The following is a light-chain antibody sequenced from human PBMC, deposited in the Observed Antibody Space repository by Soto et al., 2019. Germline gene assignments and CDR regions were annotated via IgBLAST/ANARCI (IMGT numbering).Light chain of an antibody. V-gene: IGKV3-15*01. CDR3: QQYNNWPRT. Sequence: EIVMTQSPATLSVSPGERATLSCRASQSVSTNLAWYQQKPGQAPSLLIYGTSTRATGIPARFSGSGSGTEFTLNISSLQSEDFAVYYCQQYNNWPRTFGQGTKVEIK. CDR1: QSVSTN. J-gene: IGKJ1*01. CDR2: GTS.